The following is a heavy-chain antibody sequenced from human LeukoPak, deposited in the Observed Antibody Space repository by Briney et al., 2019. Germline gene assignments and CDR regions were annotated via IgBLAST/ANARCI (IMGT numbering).Heavy chain of an antibody. CDR2: ISAYNGNT. D-gene: IGHD6-13*01. CDR1: GYTFTSYG. CDR3: ARDEKPYSSSWYGDY. Sequence: AASVKVSCNASGYTFTSYGISWVRQAPGQGLEWMGWISAYNGNTNYAQKLQGRVTMTTDTSTSTAYMELRSLRSDDTAVYYCARDEKPYSSSWYGDYWGQGTLVTVSS. J-gene: IGHJ4*02. V-gene: IGHV1-18*01.